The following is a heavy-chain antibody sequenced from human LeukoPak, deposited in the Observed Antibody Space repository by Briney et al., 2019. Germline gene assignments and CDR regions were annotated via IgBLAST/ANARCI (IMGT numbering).Heavy chain of an antibody. J-gene: IGHJ3*01. CDR2: ISYDGSNK. CDR3: AKDQSDSSGD. D-gene: IGHD3-22*01. CDR1: GFTFSRYG. V-gene: IGHV3-30*18. Sequence: GGSLRLSCAASGFTFSRYGMHWVRQAPGKGLEWVAVISYDGSNKYYADFVKGRFTISRDNSKNTLYLQMNSLRAEDTAVYYCAKDQSDSSGDWGQGTMVTVSS.